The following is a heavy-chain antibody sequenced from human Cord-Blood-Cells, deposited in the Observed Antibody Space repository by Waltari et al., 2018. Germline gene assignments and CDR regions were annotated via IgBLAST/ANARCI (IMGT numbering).Heavy chain of an antibody. J-gene: IGHJ4*02. CDR2: INHSGST. CDR1: GGSFSGYY. Sequence: QVQLQQWGAGLLKPSETLSLTCAVYGGSFSGYYWSWIRQPPGKGLEWIGEINHSGSTNYNPCLKGRVTISVDTSKSQFSLKLSSVTAADTAVYYCARGGGIAAAGTYQLNYWGQGTLVTVSS. D-gene: IGHD6-13*01. CDR3: ARGGGIAAAGTYQLNY. V-gene: IGHV4-34*01.